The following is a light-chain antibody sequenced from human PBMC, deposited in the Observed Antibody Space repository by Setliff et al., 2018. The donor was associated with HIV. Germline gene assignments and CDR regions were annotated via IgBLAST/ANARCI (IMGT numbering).Light chain of an antibody. Sequence: NFLLTQPHSVSESPGKTVTISCTRSSGSIASNYVQWYQQRPGSSPTTVIYEHNERPSGVPDRFSGSIDSSSNSASPTISGLKTEDEANFYCQSYDSSNHVVFGGGTKVTVL. V-gene: IGLV6-57*01. CDR3: QSYDSSNHVV. CDR2: EHN. CDR1: SGSIASNY. J-gene: IGLJ2*01.